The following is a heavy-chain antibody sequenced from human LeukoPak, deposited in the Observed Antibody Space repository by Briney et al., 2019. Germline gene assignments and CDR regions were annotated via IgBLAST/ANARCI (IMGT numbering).Heavy chain of an antibody. Sequence: GRSLRLSCAASGFIFDDYAMHWVRQAPGKGLEWVSSISWNSGSIGYADSVKGRFTISRDNAKNSLYLQMSSLRAEDTALYYCAKAYSSSWYGAPFFDYWGQGTLVTVSS. CDR1: GFIFDDYA. D-gene: IGHD6-13*01. CDR2: ISWNSGSI. CDR3: AKAYSSSWYGAPFFDY. V-gene: IGHV3-9*01. J-gene: IGHJ4*02.